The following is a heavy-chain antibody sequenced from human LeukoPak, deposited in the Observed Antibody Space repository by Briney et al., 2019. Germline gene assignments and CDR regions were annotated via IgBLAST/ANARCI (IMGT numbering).Heavy chain of an antibody. CDR2: INHSGST. CDR3: ARRRRIPHYYGSGKINWFDP. J-gene: IGHJ5*02. V-gene: IGHV4-34*01. CDR1: GGSFSGYY. Sequence: PSETLSLTCAVYGGSFSGYYWSWIRQPPGKGLEWVGEINHSGSTNYNPSLKSRVTISVDTSKNQFSLKLSSVTAADTAVYYCARRRRIPHYYGSGKINWFDPWGQGTLVTVSS. D-gene: IGHD3-10*01.